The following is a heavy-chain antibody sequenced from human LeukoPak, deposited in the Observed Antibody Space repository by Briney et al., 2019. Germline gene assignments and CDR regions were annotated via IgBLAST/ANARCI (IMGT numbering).Heavy chain of an antibody. CDR2: IYHSGST. D-gene: IGHD3-22*01. Sequence: PSETLSLTCTVSGYSISSGYYWGWIRQPPGKGLEWIGSIYHSGSTYYNPSLKSRITISVDTSKNQFSLKLSSVTAADTAVYYCARVGITMIVVVDHKAFDIWGQGTMVTVSS. J-gene: IGHJ3*02. V-gene: IGHV4-38-2*02. CDR1: GYSISSGYY. CDR3: ARVGITMIVVVDHKAFDI.